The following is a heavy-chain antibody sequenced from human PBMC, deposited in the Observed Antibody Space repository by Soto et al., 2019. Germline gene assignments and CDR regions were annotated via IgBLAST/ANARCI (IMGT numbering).Heavy chain of an antibody. CDR2: INAGNGNT. CDR3: ARAQGTRRDSSGYSNDAFDI. Sequence: ASVKVSCKASGYTFSNYAMHWVRQAPGERLEWMGWINAGNGNTKYSQKFQGRVTITRDTSASTAYMELSSLRAGDTAVYYCARAQGTRRDSSGYSNDAFDIWGQETMVTVSS. V-gene: IGHV1-3*01. CDR1: GYTFSNYA. J-gene: IGHJ3*02. D-gene: IGHD3-22*01.